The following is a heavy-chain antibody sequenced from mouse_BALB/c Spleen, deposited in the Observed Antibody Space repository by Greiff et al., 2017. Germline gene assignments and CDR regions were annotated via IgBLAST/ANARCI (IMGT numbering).Heavy chain of an antibody. J-gene: IGHJ3*01. CDR2: ISCYNGAT. V-gene: IGHV1S34*01. D-gene: IGHD2-3*01. Sequence: LVKTGASVKISCKVSGYSFTGYYMHWVKQSHGKSLEWIGYISCYNGATSYNQKFKGKATFTVDTSSSTAYMQFNSLTSEDSAVYYCARSEDGYYVPFAYWGQGTRVTVSA. CDR3: ARSEDGYYVPFAY. CDR1: GYSFTGYY.